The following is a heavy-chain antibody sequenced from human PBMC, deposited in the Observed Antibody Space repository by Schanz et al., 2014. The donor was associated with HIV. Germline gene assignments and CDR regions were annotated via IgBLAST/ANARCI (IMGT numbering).Heavy chain of an antibody. CDR2: ISYDGTNK. D-gene: IGHD3-22*01. CDR3: AKDRNQYDSRYIGKSNYYYYYGMDV. V-gene: IGHV3-30*18. J-gene: IGHJ6*02. CDR1: GFSFDTFG. Sequence: VQLLDSGGGLVQPGGSLRLSCAGSGFSFDTFGIHWVRQAPGKGLEWVAVISYDGTNKYFADSVKGRFTISRDNSKNTVYLQAKSLRPEDTAVYYCAKDRNQYDSRYIGKSNYYYYYGMDVWGQGTTVTVSS.